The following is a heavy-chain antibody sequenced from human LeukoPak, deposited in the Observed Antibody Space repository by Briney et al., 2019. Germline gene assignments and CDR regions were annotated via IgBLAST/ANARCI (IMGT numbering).Heavy chain of an antibody. D-gene: IGHD2/OR15-2a*01. CDR2: IHYSGST. CDR1: GASISSHY. CDR3: PRAGPGFNIPGAY. J-gene: IGHJ4*02. Sequence: PSETLSLTCSVSGASISSHYWSWIRQPPGKGLEWIGYIHYSGSTNCNPSLKSRVTISLDPSKNQFSLKLTSVPAADTAVYYCPRAGPGFNIPGAYWGQGTLVTVSS. V-gene: IGHV4-59*11.